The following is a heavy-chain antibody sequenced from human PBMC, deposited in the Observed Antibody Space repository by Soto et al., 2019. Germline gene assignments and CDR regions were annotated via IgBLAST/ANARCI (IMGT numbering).Heavy chain of an antibody. CDR1: GFTFSSYG. CDR3: AKDRRYYDFWSGYPLWYYYGMDV. J-gene: IGHJ6*02. D-gene: IGHD3-3*01. CDR2: ISYDGSNK. Sequence: SGGSLRLSCAASGFTFSSYGIHWVRQAPGKGLEWVAVISYDGSNKYYADSVKGRFTISRDNSKNTLYLQMNSLRAEDTAVYYCAKDRRYYDFWSGYPLWYYYGMDVWGQGTTVTVSS. V-gene: IGHV3-30*18.